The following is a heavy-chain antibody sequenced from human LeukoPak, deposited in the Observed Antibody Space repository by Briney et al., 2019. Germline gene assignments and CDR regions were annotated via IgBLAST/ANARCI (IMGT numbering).Heavy chain of an antibody. D-gene: IGHD1-14*01. J-gene: IGHJ4*02. CDR2: IKEDGSEK. CDR3: ARDSFETDIDY. CDR1: GFLFSRYW. Sequence: PGGSLRLSCAASGFLFSRYWMSWVRQAPGKGLEWVANIKEDGSEKYYVESMKGRFTISRDNVKNSLYLQINSLRAEDTALYYCARDSFETDIDYWGQGTLVTVSS. V-gene: IGHV3-7*01.